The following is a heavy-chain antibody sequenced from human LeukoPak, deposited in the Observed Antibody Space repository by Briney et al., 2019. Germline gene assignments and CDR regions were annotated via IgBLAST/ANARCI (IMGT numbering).Heavy chain of an antibody. Sequence: PSETLSLTCTVSGGSISSSSYYWGWIRQPPGKGLEWIGSIYYSGSTYYNPSLKSRVTISVDTSKNQFSLKLSSVTAADTAVYYCARLYYDLWSGYYNTFGDWFDPWGQGTLVTVSS. V-gene: IGHV4-39*01. CDR1: GGSISSSSYY. CDR2: IYYSGST. J-gene: IGHJ5*02. D-gene: IGHD3-3*01. CDR3: ARLYYDLWSGYYNTFGDWFDP.